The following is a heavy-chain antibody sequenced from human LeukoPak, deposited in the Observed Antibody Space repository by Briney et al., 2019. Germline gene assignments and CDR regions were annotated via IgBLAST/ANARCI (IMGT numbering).Heavy chain of an antibody. CDR1: GDSITGSSYY. V-gene: IGHV4-39*01. Sequence: SETLSLTCTVSGDSITGSSYYWGWLRQPPGKGLEGIGCMYYSGSTYSNPSLKSRVTISADTSKNQFSLKLKSVTAADTAVYYCARQYYDSTGYYYFDYWGQGTLVTVSS. CDR2: MYYSGST. D-gene: IGHD3-22*01. CDR3: ARQYYDSTGYYYFDY. J-gene: IGHJ4*02.